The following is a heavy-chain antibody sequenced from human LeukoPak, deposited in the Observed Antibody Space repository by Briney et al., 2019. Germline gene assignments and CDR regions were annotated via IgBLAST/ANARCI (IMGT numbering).Heavy chain of an antibody. Sequence: PGGSLRLSCVASGVTFYNYAMHWVRQAPGKGLEYVSAMGGNGDTSYYADSVKVRFTIFRDSSKNKSHLQLGSLRTEHMAVYYCATRHEYSYPYWGQGTLVTVSS. D-gene: IGHD5-18*01. CDR2: MGGNGDTS. CDR1: GVTFYNYA. CDR3: ATRHEYSYPY. V-gene: IGHV3-64*02. J-gene: IGHJ4*02.